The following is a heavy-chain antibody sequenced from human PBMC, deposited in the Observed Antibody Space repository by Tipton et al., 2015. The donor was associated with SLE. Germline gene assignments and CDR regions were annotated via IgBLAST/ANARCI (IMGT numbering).Heavy chain of an antibody. V-gene: IGHV4-59*11. CDR2: IYYSGST. CDR3: ARAHRVSRGLDV. Sequence: LRLSCTVSGGSISSHYWSWIRQPPGKGLEWIGYIYYSGSTNYNPSLKSRVTISVDTSKNQFSLKLSSVTAADTAVYYCARAHRVSRGLDVWGKGTTVTVSS. J-gene: IGHJ6*04. CDR1: GGSISSHY. D-gene: IGHD6-13*01.